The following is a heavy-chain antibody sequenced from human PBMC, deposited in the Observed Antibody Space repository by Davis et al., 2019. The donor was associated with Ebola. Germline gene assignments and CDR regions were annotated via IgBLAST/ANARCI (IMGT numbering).Heavy chain of an antibody. CDR1: GYNFTHYW. CDR3: ARCRSLGSYYYMDV. D-gene: IGHD3-10*01. J-gene: IGHJ6*03. Sequence: GESLKISCKASGYNFTHYWIAWVRQMPGKGLEWMGIIYPGDSDTRYSPSFQGQVTISVDKSINTAYLQWSSLKASDTAVYYCARCRSLGSYYYMDVWGNGTSVTVSS. V-gene: IGHV5-51*01. CDR2: IYPGDSDT.